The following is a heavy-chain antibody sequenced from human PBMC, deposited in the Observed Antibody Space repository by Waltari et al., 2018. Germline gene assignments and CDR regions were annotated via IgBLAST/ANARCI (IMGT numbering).Heavy chain of an antibody. J-gene: IGHJ4*02. CDR3: VKELDSSGYLSFFDY. D-gene: IGHD3-22*01. CDR2: VSGDGSIK. V-gene: IGHV3-30*18. CDR1: GFSFRSYG. Sequence: VQLVESGGGVVQSGKSLRLSCAASGFSFRSYGMQWVRQAPGKGLGWVAVVSGDGSIKLYADALKGRFTISRDNSKNTLSLQMNNLTPEDTAVYYCVKELDSSGYLSFFDYWGQGTRVTVSS.